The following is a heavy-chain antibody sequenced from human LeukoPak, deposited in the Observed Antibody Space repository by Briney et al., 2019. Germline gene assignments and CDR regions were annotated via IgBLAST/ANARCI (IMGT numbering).Heavy chain of an antibody. D-gene: IGHD3-16*01. CDR1: GFTFSNHW. Sequence: GGSLRLSCAASGFTFSNHWMYWVRQGPGKGLVWISDIDTDGSSTNYADSVKGRFTISRDNAKNTLYLQMNSLGAADTAVYYCVRALGDCWGQGDYWGQGTLVTVPS. J-gene: IGHJ4*02. V-gene: IGHV3-74*01. CDR2: IDTDGSST. CDR3: VRALGDCWGQGDY.